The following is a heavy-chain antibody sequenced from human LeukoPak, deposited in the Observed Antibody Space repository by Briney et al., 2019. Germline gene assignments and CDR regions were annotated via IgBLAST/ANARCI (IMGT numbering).Heavy chain of an antibody. D-gene: IGHD3-3*01. Sequence: GGSLRLSCAASGFTFSSYAMSWVRQAPGKGLEWVSAISGSGGSTYYADSVKGRFTISRDNSKSTLYLQMNSLRAEDTAVYYCATTDFWSGYYSYFDYWGQGTLVTVSS. CDR1: GFTFSSYA. J-gene: IGHJ4*02. CDR2: ISGSGGST. CDR3: ATTDFWSGYYSYFDY. V-gene: IGHV3-23*01.